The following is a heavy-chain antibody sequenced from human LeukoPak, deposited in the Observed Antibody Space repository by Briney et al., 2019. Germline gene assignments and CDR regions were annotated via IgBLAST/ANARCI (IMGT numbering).Heavy chain of an antibody. CDR1: GYTFTSYG. D-gene: IGHD3-16*01. Sequence: ASVKVSCKASGYTFTSYGISWVRQAPGQGLEWMGWISAYNGNTNYAQKLQGRVTMTTDTSASTAYMELRSLRSDDTGVYYCARDEMITFGGVITNWFDTWGQGNLVTVSS. J-gene: IGHJ5*02. CDR2: ISAYNGNT. V-gene: IGHV1-18*01. CDR3: ARDEMITFGGVITNWFDT.